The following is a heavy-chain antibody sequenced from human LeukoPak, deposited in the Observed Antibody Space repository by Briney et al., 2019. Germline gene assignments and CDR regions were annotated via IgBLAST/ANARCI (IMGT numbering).Heavy chain of an antibody. Sequence: GGSLRPSCAASGFSFSHFGIHWVRQAPGKGLEWVGFIRYDGSNTYYADSVKGRFTISRDNSNNTLYVQMNSLRAEDTATYYCAKDKTRIGSTSGFDYWGHGTLVTVSS. CDR1: GFSFSHFG. J-gene: IGHJ4*01. V-gene: IGHV3-30*02. D-gene: IGHD3-10*01. CDR2: IRYDGSNT. CDR3: AKDKTRIGSTSGFDY.